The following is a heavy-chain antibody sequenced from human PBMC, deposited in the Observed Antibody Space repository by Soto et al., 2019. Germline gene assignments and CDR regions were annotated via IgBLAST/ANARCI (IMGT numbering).Heavy chain of an antibody. D-gene: IGHD3-22*01. Sequence: GGSLRLSCAASGFTFSSYGMHWVRQAPGKGLEWVAVISHDGSNKYYADSVKGRFTISRDNSKNTLYLQMNSLRAEDTAVYYCAKVYYYDSSGSHFDYWGQGTLVTVSS. CDR2: ISHDGSNK. CDR1: GFTFSSYG. CDR3: AKVYYYDSSGSHFDY. V-gene: IGHV3-30*18. J-gene: IGHJ4*02.